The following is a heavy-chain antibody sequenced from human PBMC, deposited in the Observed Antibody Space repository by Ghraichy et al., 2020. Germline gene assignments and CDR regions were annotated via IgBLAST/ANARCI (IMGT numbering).Heavy chain of an antibody. CDR2: ISSSSSYI. D-gene: IGHD3-3*01. CDR1: GFTFSSYS. J-gene: IGHJ4*02. CDR3: ARDRGIMIFGVVDY. V-gene: IGHV3-21*01. Sequence: LSLTCAASGFTFSSYSMNWVRQAPGKGLEWVSSISSSSSYIYYADSVKGRFTISRDNAKNSLYLQMNSLRAEDTAVYYCARDRGIMIFGVVDYWGQGTLVTVSS.